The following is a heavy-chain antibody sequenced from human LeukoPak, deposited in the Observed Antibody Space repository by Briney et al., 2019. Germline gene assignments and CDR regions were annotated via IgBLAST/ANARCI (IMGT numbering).Heavy chain of an antibody. CDR1: GGSISSHY. Sequence: SETLSLTCTVSGGSISSHYWSWIRQPPGKGLEWVGYIHYSGSTNYNPSLKSRVTISADTSKNQFSLKLSSVTAAGTAVYYCARGVKIEYSSSSRNWYFDLWGRGTLVTVSS. CDR2: IHYSGST. D-gene: IGHD6-6*01. J-gene: IGHJ2*01. V-gene: IGHV4-59*08. CDR3: ARGVKIEYSSSSRNWYFDL.